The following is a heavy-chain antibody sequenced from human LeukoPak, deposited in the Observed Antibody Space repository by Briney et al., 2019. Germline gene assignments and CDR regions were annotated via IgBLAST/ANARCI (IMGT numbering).Heavy chain of an antibody. V-gene: IGHV4-34*01. CDR1: GGSFSGYY. Sequence: ASETLSLTCAVYGGSFSGYYWSWIRQPPGKGLEWIGEINHSGSTNYNPSLKSRITISVDTSKNLFSLKLSSVTAADTALYYCARRVITFGGVIADFDYWGQGTQVTVSS. J-gene: IGHJ4*02. D-gene: IGHD3-16*02. CDR2: INHSGST. CDR3: ARRVITFGGVIADFDY.